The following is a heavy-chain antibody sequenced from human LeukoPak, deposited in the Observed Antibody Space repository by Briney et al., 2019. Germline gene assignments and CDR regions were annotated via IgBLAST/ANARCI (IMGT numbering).Heavy chain of an antibody. Sequence: GGSLRLSCAASGFTFSSYWMSWVGQTPGKGLEWVANIKQDGSEKDYVDSVKSRFTISRDNAKNSLYLQMNSLRVEDTAVYYCAREGNGVFDIWGQGTMVTVSS. CDR1: GFTFSSYW. D-gene: IGHD1-1*01. V-gene: IGHV3-7*01. J-gene: IGHJ3*02. CDR2: IKQDGSEK. CDR3: AREGNGVFDI.